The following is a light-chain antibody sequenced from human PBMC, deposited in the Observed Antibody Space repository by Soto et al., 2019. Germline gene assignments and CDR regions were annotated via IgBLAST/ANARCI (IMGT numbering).Light chain of an antibody. J-gene: IGKJ2*03. CDR1: ENTRNY. V-gene: IGKV1-39*01. Sequence: DIQMTQSPSSLSASVGDRVTITCRASENTRNYLNWYQQKLGKAPKLLISAALCLHSGVPSRFRGSGSGTVFTLNITSLQPEDFATYYCQQSLRSPQSFGQGTKLEIK. CDR3: QQSLRSPQS. CDR2: AAL.